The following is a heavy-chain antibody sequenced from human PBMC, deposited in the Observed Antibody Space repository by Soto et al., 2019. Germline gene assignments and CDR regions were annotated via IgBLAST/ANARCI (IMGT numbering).Heavy chain of an antibody. D-gene: IGHD1-20*01. V-gene: IGHV3-30-3*01. CDR1: GFSFSSYA. CDR3: ARITPSGAFDT. J-gene: IGHJ3*02. CDR2: ISYNGGVK. Sequence: QVQLVESGGGVVQPGRSLRVSCAASGFSFSSYAIHWVRQAPGKGLEWVTLISYNGGVKSYADSVRGRFSISRDNSKTPRYLDINSLRHEDTAAYYCARITPSGAFDTWGQGTLFTFSS.